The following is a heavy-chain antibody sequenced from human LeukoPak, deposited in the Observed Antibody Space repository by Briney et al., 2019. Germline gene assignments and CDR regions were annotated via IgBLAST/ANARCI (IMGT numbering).Heavy chain of an antibody. V-gene: IGHV1-69*13. CDR1: GGTFSSYA. CDR2: IIPIFGTA. D-gene: IGHD4-17*01. Sequence: SVKVSCKASGGTFSSYAISWVRQAPGQGLEWMGGIIPIFGTANYAQKFQGRATITADESTSTAYMELSSLRSEDTAVYYCARDQGSTVTYGMDVWGKGTTVTVSS. J-gene: IGHJ6*04. CDR3: ARDQGSTVTYGMDV.